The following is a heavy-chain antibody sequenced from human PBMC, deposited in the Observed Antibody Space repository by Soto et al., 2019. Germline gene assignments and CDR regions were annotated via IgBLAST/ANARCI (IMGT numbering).Heavy chain of an antibody. J-gene: IGHJ4*02. Sequence: QVQLVESGGGVVQPGRSLRLSCAASGFTFSSYAMHWVRQAPGKGLEWVAVISYDGSNKYYADSVKGRFTISRDNSKNTLYLQMNSLRAEDTAIYYCARDGGYCSGGSCPHFDSWGQGTLVTVSS. CDR1: GFTFSSYA. D-gene: IGHD2-15*01. V-gene: IGHV3-30-3*01. CDR3: ARDGGYCSGGSCPHFDS. CDR2: ISYDGSNK.